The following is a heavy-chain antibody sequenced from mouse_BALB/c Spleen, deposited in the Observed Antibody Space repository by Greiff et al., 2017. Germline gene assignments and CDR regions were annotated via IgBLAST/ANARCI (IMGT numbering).Heavy chain of an antibody. CDR2: INPSTGYT. Sequence: QVQLQQSGPELVKPGASVKISCKASGYTFTSYWMHWVKQRPGQGLEWIGYINPSTGYTEYNQKFKDKATLTADKSSSTAYMQLSSLTSEDSAVYYCANYYGYDWYCDVWGAGTTVTVSS. J-gene: IGHJ1*01. V-gene: IGHV1S26*01. CDR1: GYTFTSYW. CDR3: ANYYGYDWYCDV. D-gene: IGHD2-2*01.